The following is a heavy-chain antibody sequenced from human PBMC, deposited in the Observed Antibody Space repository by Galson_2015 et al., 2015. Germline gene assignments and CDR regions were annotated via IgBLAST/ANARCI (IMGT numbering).Heavy chain of an antibody. CDR1: GFTFSSCG. CDR3: ARDGGNDWFDP. Sequence: SLRLSCAASGFTFSSCGMHWVRQAPGKGLEWVSYISSSGSTIYYADSVKGRFTISRDNAKNSLYLQMNSLRAEDTAVYYCARDGGNDWFDPWGQGTLVTVSS. J-gene: IGHJ5*02. D-gene: IGHD4-23*01. V-gene: IGHV3-48*04. CDR2: ISSSGSTI.